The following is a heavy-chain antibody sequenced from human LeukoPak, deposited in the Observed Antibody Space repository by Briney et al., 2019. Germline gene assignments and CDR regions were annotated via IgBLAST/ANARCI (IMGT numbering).Heavy chain of an antibody. J-gene: IGHJ6*02. CDR2: IHNSGST. D-gene: IGHD6-13*01. CDR3: AKGNGIAAAGGYGMDV. Sequence: GGSLRLSCAASGLTVSSNCMSWVRQAPGKGLEWVSGIHNSGSTYYVDSVKGRFTISRDNSKNTLYLQMNSLRAEDTAVYYCAKGNGIAAAGGYGMDVWGQGTTVTVSS. CDR1: GLTVSSNC. V-gene: IGHV3-53*01.